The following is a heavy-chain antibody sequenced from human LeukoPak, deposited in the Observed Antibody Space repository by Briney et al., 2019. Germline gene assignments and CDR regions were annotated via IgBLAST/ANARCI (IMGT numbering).Heavy chain of an antibody. J-gene: IGHJ4*02. CDR2: IYYSGST. CDR3: ALYDNSGCFDY. Sequence: SETLSLTCTVSGGSISSYYWSWIRQPPGKGLEWIGYIYYSGSTNYNPSLKSRVAISVDTSKNQFSLKLSSVTAADTAVYYCALYDNSGCFDYWGQGTLVTVAS. CDR1: GGSISSYY. D-gene: IGHD3-22*01. V-gene: IGHV4-59*12.